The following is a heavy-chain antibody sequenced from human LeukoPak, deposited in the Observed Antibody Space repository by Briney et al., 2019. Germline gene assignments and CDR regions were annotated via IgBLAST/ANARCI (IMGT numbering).Heavy chain of an antibody. D-gene: IGHD6-13*01. CDR3: ARVLAAARGRTFSYYMDV. V-gene: IGHV4-59*01. J-gene: IGHJ6*03. CDR1: GGSIGSYY. Sequence: SETLSLTCTVSGGSIGSYYWSWVRQPPGKGLEWIGYIHYSGSTNYNPSLKSRVTTSIDTSKNQFSLKVTSVSAADAAVYYCARVLAAARGRTFSYYMDVWGKGTTVTVSS. CDR2: IHYSGST.